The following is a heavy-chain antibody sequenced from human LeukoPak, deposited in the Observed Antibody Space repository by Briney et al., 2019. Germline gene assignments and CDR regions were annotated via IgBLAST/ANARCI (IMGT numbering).Heavy chain of an antibody. J-gene: IGHJ4*02. Sequence: VASVKVSCKASGGTFSSYAISWVRQAPGQGLEWMGRIIPILGIANYAQKFQGRVTITADKSTSTAYMELSSLRSEDTAVYYCAGAYYGSGETLDYWGQGTLVPVSS. D-gene: IGHD3-10*01. V-gene: IGHV1-69*04. CDR1: GGTFSSYA. CDR3: AGAYYGSGETLDY. CDR2: IIPILGIA.